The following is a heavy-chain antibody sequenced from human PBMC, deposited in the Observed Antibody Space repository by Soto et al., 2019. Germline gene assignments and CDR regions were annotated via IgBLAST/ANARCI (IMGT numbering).Heavy chain of an antibody. D-gene: IGHD3-22*01. CDR3: AKDYYDSSGYYPPALLFDY. Sequence: ASVKVSCKASGYTFTSYALHWVRQAPGQRLEWMGWINAGNGNTKYSQKFQGRVTITRDTSASTAYMELSSLRSEDTAVYYCAKDYYDSSGYYPPALLFDYWGQGTLVTVSS. CDR2: INAGNGNT. CDR1: GYTFTSYA. J-gene: IGHJ4*02. V-gene: IGHV1-3*01.